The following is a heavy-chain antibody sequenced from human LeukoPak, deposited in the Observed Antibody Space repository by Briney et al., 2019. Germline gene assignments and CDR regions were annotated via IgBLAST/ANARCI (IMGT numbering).Heavy chain of an antibody. J-gene: IGHJ6*02. D-gene: IGHD6-19*01. CDR2: IIPIFGTA. Sequence: ASVKVSCKASGGTFSSYAISWVRQAPGQGLEWVGGIIPIFGTANYAQKFQGRVTITADESTSTAYMELSSLRSEDTAVYYCAEDSGYSSGWYYYYGMDVWGQGTTVTVSS. CDR3: AEDSGYSSGWYYYYGMDV. V-gene: IGHV1-69*01. CDR1: GGTFSSYA.